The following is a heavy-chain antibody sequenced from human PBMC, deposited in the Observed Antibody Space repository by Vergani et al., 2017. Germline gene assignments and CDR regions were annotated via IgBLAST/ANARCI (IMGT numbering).Heavy chain of an antibody. D-gene: IGHD6-13*01. Sequence: EVQLLESGGGLVQPGGSLRLSCAASGFTFSSYAMSWVRQAPGKGLEWVSAISGDGGSTYYADSVKGRFTISRDNSKNSLYLQMNSLRTEDTALYYCAKRLAAAGTAYFDYWGQGTLVTVSS. CDR3: AKRLAAAGTAYFDY. V-gene: IGHV3-43*02. CDR2: ISGDGGST. J-gene: IGHJ4*02. CDR1: GFTFSSYA.